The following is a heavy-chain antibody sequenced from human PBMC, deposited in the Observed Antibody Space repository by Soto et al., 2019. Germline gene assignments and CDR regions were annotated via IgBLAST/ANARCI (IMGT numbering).Heavy chain of an antibody. J-gene: IGHJ5*02. Sequence: PSETLSLTFTVSGGSISSYYWSWIRQPPGKGLEWIGYIYYSGSTNYNPSLKSRVTISVDTSKNQFSLKLSSVTAADTAVYYCARQGSSSWYVWFDPWGQGTLVTVSS. CDR1: GGSISSYY. CDR3: ARQGSSSWYVWFDP. CDR2: IYYSGST. D-gene: IGHD6-13*01. V-gene: IGHV4-59*08.